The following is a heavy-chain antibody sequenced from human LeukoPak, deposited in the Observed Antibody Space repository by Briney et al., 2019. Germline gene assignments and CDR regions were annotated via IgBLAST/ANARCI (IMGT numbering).Heavy chain of an antibody. J-gene: IGHJ3*02. D-gene: IGHD3-22*01. CDR2: MNPNSGKT. CDR3: ARGHYYDSSGYYHDAFDI. V-gene: IGHV1-8*01. CDR1: GYTFTSYD. Sequence: GASVKVSCKASGYTFTSYDIHWVRQDPERGLDYLGWMNPNSGKTGYTQKFQGRFSMTSDTSISTAYLELNSLTSEDTAVYYCARGHYYDSSGYYHDAFDIWGQGTMVTVSS.